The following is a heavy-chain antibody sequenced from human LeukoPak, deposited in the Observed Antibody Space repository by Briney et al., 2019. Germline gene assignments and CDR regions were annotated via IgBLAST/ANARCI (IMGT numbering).Heavy chain of an antibody. V-gene: IGHV4-30-4*01. CDR2: IYYSGST. D-gene: IGHD2-2*01. CDR3: ARVDVVVPAAIAWFDP. J-gene: IGHJ5*02. CDR1: GGSISSGDYY. Sequence: SETLSLTCTVSGGSISSGDYYWSWIRQPPGKGLGWLGYIYYSGSTYYNPSLKSRVTISVDTSKNQFSLKLSSVTAADMAVYYCARVDVVVPAAIAWFDPWGQGTLVTVSS.